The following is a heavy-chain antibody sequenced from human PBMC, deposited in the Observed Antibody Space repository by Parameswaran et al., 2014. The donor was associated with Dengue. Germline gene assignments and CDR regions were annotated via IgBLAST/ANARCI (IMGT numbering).Heavy chain of an antibody. V-gene: IGHV3-7*01. CDR1: GFTFSTYW. D-gene: IGHD7-27*01. CDR2: IKQDGSER. CDR3: ARDSGDRTVDY. J-gene: IGHJ4*02. Sequence: GGSLRLSCAASGFTFSTYWMSWVRQAPGRGWEWVANIKQDGSERSYVDSVKGRFTISRDNAKNSLYLQMNSLRAEDTAVYYCARDSGDRTVDYWGQGTLVTVSS.